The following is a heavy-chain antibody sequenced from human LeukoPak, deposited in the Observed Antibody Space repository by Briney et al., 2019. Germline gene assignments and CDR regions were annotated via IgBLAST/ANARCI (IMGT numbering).Heavy chain of an antibody. D-gene: IGHD3-22*01. J-gene: IGHJ4*02. CDR2: INPSGGST. V-gene: IGHV1-46*01. CDR3: ARDGPIYYYDSSGPLFDY. Sequence: ASVKVSCKASGYTFTSYAMNWVRQAPGQGLEWMGIINPSGGSTSYAQKFQGRVTMTRDTSTSTVYMELSSLRSEDTAVYYCARDGPIYYYDSSGPLFDYWGQGTLVTVSS. CDR1: GYTFTSYA.